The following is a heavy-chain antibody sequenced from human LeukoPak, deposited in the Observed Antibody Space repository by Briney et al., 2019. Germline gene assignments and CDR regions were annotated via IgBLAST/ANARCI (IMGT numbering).Heavy chain of an antibody. CDR3: ARESSVTTFPSWFDP. D-gene: IGHD4-11*01. V-gene: IGHV3-21*01. CDR1: GFTFSSYS. CDR2: ISSSSSYI. J-gene: IGHJ5*02. Sequence: GGSLRLSCAASGFTFSSYSMNWVRQPPGKGLEWAPSISSSSSYIYYADSVKGRFTISRDNAKNSLYLQMNSLRAEDTAVYYCARESSVTTFPSWFDPWGQGTLVTVSS.